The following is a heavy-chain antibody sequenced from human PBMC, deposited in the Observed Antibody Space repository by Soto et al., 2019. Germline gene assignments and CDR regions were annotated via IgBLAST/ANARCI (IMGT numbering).Heavy chain of an antibody. J-gene: IGHJ5*01. Sequence: QVQLVQSGAEGRKPGSSVRVSGKALGGTSSLYAINWGRQPPEQGLEWMGGIIPMFGTTNYAQKFKGRVTITADESTSTVYMELNTLRSEDAAVYYCARASIHGSSWYFWFDPWGQGTLVTVSS. CDR3: ARASIHGSSWYFWFDP. CDR1: GGTSSLYA. D-gene: IGHD6-13*01. CDR2: IIPMFGTT. V-gene: IGHV1-69*01.